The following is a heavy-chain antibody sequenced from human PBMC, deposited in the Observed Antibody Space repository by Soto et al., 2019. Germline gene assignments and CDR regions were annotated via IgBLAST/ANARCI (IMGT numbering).Heavy chain of an antibody. V-gene: IGHV1-69*13. D-gene: IGHD3-22*01. Sequence: SVKVSCKASGGTFSSYANSWVRQAPGQGLEWMGGIIPIFGTANYAQRFQGRVTIAADESTSTAYMELSSLRSEDTAVYYCASETLGDSSGYLDYWAQGTLVTVSS. J-gene: IGHJ4*02. CDR3: ASETLGDSSGYLDY. CDR1: GGTFSSYA. CDR2: IIPIFGTA.